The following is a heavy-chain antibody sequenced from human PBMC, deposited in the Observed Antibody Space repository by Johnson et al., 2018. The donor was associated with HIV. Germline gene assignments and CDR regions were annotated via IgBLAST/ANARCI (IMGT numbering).Heavy chain of an antibody. CDR2: ISYDGSKK. J-gene: IGHJ3*02. CDR1: GFTFSSYG. CDR3: ARGRSSSTTGSFDI. V-gene: IGHV3-30*03. Sequence: QVQLVESGGGVVQPGRSLRLSCAASGFTFSSYGMHWVRQAPGKWLEWVAVISYDGSKKYYADSVKGRFTISRDNSKNTLYLQMNSLRTEDTAVYYCARGRSSSTTGSFDIWGQGTMVTVSS. D-gene: IGHD6-13*01.